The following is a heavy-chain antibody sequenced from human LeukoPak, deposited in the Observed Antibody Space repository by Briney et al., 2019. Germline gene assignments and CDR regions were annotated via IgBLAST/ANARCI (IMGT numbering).Heavy chain of an antibody. Sequence: GGSLRLSCAASGFSFSGYNMNWARQAPGKGLEWVSYISSSGTTVYYADSVKGRFTISRDNAKNSLYLQMNSLRDEDTAVYYCVMVRGVSFDYWGRGALVTVSS. CDR3: VMVRGVSFDY. J-gene: IGHJ4*02. V-gene: IGHV3-48*02. CDR2: ISSSGTTV. D-gene: IGHD3-10*01. CDR1: GFSFSGYN.